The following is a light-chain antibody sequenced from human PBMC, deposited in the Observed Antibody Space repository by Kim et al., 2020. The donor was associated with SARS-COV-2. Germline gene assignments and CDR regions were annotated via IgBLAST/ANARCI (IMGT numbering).Light chain of an antibody. Sequence: TISCTGTSSDVGGYNYVSWYQQHPGKAPKLMIYDVSKRPSGVSNRFSGSKSGNTASLTISGLQAEDAADYYCSSYTSSSTFDYVFGTGTKVTVL. V-gene: IGLV2-14*04. CDR1: SSDVGGYNY. CDR3: SSYTSSSTFDYV. CDR2: DVS. J-gene: IGLJ1*01.